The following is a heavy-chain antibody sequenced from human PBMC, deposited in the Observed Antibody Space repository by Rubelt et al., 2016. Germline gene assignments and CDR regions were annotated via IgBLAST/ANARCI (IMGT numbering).Heavy chain of an antibody. Sequence: VQLVESGGGLVKPGGSLRLSCAASGFTFSSYSMNWVRQAPGKGLDGIGSIYYCGSTSYNPSLKGRVSISVDTSKNQFSLKLSSVTAADTAVYYCASHLYDFWSGYYIAYFDYWGQGTLVTVSS. CDR3: ASHLYDFWSGYYIAYFDY. D-gene: IGHD3-3*01. V-gene: IGHV4-38-2*01. J-gene: IGHJ4*02. CDR1: GFTFSSYS. CDR2: IYYCGST.